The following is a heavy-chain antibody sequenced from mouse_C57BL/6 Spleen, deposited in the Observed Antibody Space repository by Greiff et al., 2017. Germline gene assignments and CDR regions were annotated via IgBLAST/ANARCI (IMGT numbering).Heavy chain of an antibody. CDR1: GYTFTDYY. Sequence: VQLQQSGPELVKPGASVKISCKASGYTFTDYYMNWVKQSHGKSLEWIGDINPNNGGTSYNQKFKGKATLTVDKSSSTAYMELRSLTSEDSAVYYCARRGHYGSSYGFAYWGQGTLVTVSA. J-gene: IGHJ3*01. D-gene: IGHD1-1*01. CDR2: INPNNGGT. CDR3: ARRGHYGSSYGFAY. V-gene: IGHV1-26*01.